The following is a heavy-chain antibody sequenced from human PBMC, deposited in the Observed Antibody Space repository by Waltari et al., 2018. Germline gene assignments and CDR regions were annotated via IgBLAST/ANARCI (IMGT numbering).Heavy chain of an antibody. J-gene: IGHJ5*02. D-gene: IGHD6-13*01. CDR2: ISYDGSNK. CDR1: GFTFSSYA. Sequence: QVQLVESGGGVVQPGRSLRLSCAASGFTFSSYAMHWVRQAPGKGLEWVAVISYDGSNKYYADSWKGRFTISRDNSKNTLYLQMNSLRAEDTAVYYCARDRYSSSWYQDGWFDPWGQGTLVTVSS. V-gene: IGHV3-30*01. CDR3: ARDRYSSSWYQDGWFDP.